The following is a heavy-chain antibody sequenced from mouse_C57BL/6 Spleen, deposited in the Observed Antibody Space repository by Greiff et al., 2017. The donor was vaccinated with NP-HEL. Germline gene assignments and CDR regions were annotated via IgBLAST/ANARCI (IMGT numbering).Heavy chain of an antibody. J-gene: IGHJ2*01. CDR2: IDPNSGGT. Sequence: VQLQQPGAELVKPGASVKLSCKASGYTFPRSWMHWVKQRPGRGLAWIGRIDPNSGGTTYNEKFKSKATLTVDKPSSTAYMQLSSLTSEDSAVYYCARGDTTVGYYFDYWGQGTTLTVSS. CDR3: ARGDTTVGYYFDY. V-gene: IGHV1-72*01. CDR1: GYTFPRSW. D-gene: IGHD1-1*01.